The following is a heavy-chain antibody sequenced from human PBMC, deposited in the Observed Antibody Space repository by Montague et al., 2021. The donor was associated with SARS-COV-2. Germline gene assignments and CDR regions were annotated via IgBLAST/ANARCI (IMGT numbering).Heavy chain of an antibody. CDR3: ARGRAARSITIFGAVNPAIRYYYYMDV. Sequence: SETLSLTCAVYDGSFSGYYWSWIRQPPGEGLEWIGEINDSGSTYYNPSLKSRVTISVDTSKNQFSLKLSSVTAADTAVYYCARGRAARSITIFGAVNPAIRYYYYMDVWGKGTTVTVSS. CDR2: INDSGST. CDR1: DGSFSGYY. V-gene: IGHV4-34*01. D-gene: IGHD3-3*01. J-gene: IGHJ6*03.